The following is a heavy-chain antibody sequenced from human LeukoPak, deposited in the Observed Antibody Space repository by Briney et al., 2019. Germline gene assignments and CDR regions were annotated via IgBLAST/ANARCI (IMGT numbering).Heavy chain of an antibody. D-gene: IGHD5-12*01. J-gene: IGHJ4*02. CDR1: GFTFDDYA. Sequence: GRSLRLSCAVSGFTFDDYAMHWVRPVPGKGLEWVSGINWNSDSIGYADSVKDRFTPSRDNAKNSLYLQMNRLRAEDTAFYYCAINGGGDSGYGNLDYWGQGTLDSVSS. V-gene: IGHV3-9*01. CDR2: INWNSDSI. CDR3: AINGGGDSGYGNLDY.